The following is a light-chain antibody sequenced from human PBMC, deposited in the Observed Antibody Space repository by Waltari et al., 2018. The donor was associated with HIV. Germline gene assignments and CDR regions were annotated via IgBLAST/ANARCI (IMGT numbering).Light chain of an antibody. CDR3: QQYYTTPQT. CDR2: WAS. CDR1: QSVLYSSNNKNY. J-gene: IGKJ1*01. Sequence: DIVMTQSPDSLAVSLGERATINCRSSQSVLYSSNNKNYLAWYQQKVGQPPKLLLYWASTREFGVPDRFSGSGSGTNFTLTISRLQAEDVAVYYCQQYYTTPQTFGQGTKVEIK. V-gene: IGKV4-1*01.